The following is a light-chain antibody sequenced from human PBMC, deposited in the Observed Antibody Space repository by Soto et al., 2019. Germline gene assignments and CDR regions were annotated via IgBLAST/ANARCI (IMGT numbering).Light chain of an antibody. V-gene: IGKV3-15*01. J-gene: IGKJ4*01. CDR1: QSVSSN. CDR2: GAS. CDR3: QQYAHSPLT. Sequence: EIVMTQSPATLSVSPGERATLSCRASQSVSSNLAWYQQKPGQAPRLLIYGASTRATGIPARFSGSGSGTEFTLTISSLQSEDFAVYYCQQYAHSPLTFGGGTKVEIK.